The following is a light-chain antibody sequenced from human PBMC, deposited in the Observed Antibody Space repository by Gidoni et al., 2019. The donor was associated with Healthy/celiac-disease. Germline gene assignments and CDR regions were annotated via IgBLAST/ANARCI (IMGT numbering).Light chain of an antibody. CDR2: DAS. CDR3: QQRSNWPLMYT. CDR1: QRVSSY. Sequence: EIVLTQSPATLSLSPGERATISCRASQRVSSYLAWYQQKPGQAPRLLIYDASNRATGIPARFSGSGSGTDFTLTISSLEPEDFAVYYCQQRSNWPLMYTFGQGTKLEIK. J-gene: IGKJ2*01. V-gene: IGKV3-11*01.